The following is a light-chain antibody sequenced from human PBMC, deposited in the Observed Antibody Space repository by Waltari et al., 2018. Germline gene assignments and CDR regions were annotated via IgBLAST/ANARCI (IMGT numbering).Light chain of an antibody. CDR3: TSQTLDGVVL. V-gene: IGLV2-14*03. Sequence: QSALTQPASVPGSPGQSITIPCTGIGSALDDSDCVSWYQHHPGKGPRVIIYDVTNRPSGISDRFSASKSANTASLTISGLQPEDEGDYYCTSQTLDGVVLFGGGTQVTVL. CDR1: GSALDDSDC. CDR2: DVT. J-gene: IGLJ3*02.